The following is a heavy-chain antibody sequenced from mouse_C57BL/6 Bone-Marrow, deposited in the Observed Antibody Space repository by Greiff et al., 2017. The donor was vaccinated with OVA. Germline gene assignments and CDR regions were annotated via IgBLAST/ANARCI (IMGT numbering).Heavy chain of an antibody. CDR2: IYPGSGST. CDR3: ARGSTTVVGAMDD. Sequence: QVQLQQPGAELVKPGASVKMSCTASGYTFTSYWITWVKQRPGQGLEWIGDIYPGSGSTNYNEKFTSQATLTVDTSSSTAYMQLSSLTSEDSAVFYGARGSTTVVGAMDDWGQGTSVTVSS. V-gene: IGHV1-55*01. D-gene: IGHD1-1*01. CDR1: GYTFTSYW. J-gene: IGHJ4*01.